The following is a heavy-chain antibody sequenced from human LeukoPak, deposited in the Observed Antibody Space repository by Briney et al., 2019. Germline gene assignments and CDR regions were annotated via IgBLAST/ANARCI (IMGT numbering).Heavy chain of an antibody. J-gene: IGHJ4*02. CDR2: INPNSGGT. Sequence: ASVKVPCKASGYTFTGYYMHWVRQAPGQGLEWMGRINPNSGGTNYAQKFQGRVTMTRDTSISTAYMELSRLRSDDTAVYYCARLDVDTAMVNFDYWGQGTLVTVSS. D-gene: IGHD5-18*01. CDR1: GYTFTGYY. CDR3: ARLDVDTAMVNFDY. V-gene: IGHV1-2*06.